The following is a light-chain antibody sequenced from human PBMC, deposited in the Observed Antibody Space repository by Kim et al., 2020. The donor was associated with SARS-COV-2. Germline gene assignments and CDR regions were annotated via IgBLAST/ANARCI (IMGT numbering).Light chain of an antibody. CDR3: KQTYVPPLT. CDR1: QKMAGF. Sequence: DIHMTQSPSSLSASVGDRVTMACRSSQKMAGFVSWYQVKPGKAPRPLIFTASTLQDGVRSRFTGSGPGADFTMTISSLQAKGSTIYYVKQTYVPPLTFGRGTKVDSK. V-gene: IGKV1-39*01. J-gene: IGKJ4*01. CDR2: TAS.